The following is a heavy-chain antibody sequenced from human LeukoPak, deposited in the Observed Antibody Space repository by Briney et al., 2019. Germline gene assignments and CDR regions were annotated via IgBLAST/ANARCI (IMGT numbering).Heavy chain of an antibody. CDR2: IYSGGST. CDR1: GNYW. D-gene: IGHD6-13*01. Sequence: GGSLRLSCAASGNYWMHWVRQAPGKGLEWVSVIYSGGSTYYADSVKGRFTISRDNSKNTLYLQMNSLRAEDTAVYYCARATSSFGWYFDLWGRGTLVTVSS. J-gene: IGHJ2*01. CDR3: ARATSSFGWYFDL. V-gene: IGHV3-53*01.